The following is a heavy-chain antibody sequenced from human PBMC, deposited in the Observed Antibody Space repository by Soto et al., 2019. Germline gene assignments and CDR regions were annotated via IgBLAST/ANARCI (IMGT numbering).Heavy chain of an antibody. CDR3: AKSLAGTSSIDL. J-gene: IGHJ2*01. CDR1: GFTLSDYY. CDR2: ISSSGSTK. V-gene: IGHV3-11*01. D-gene: IGHD1-7*01. Sequence: QEQRVESGGGLVKPGGSLRLTCAASGFTLSDYYMSWVRQAPGKGLEWLSYISSSGSTKYYADSVMGRFTITRDNARNLLYLQMDCLRAEVTAVYHRAKSLAGTSSIDLWGRGTLVTVSS.